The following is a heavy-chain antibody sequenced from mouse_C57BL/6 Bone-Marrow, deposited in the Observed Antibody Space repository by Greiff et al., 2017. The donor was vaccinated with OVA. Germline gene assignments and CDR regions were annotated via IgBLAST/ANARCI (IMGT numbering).Heavy chain of an antibody. D-gene: IGHD2-3*01. V-gene: IGHV1-26*01. J-gene: IGHJ3*01. CDR3: ARKTYEDAY. Sequence: EVQLQQSGPELVKPGASVKISCKASGYTFTDYYMNWVKQSHGKSLEWIGDINPNNGGTSYNQKFKGKATLTVDKSSSTAYMELRSLTSEDSAVYDCARKTYEDAYWGQGTLVTVSA. CDR2: INPNNGGT. CDR1: GYTFTDYY.